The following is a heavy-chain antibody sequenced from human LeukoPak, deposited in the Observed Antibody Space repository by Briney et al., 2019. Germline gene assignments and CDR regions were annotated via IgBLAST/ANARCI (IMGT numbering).Heavy chain of an antibody. V-gene: IGHV3-30*18. CDR3: AKDRDQYYFDY. Sequence: PGGSLRLSCADSGFTFSDYGMHWVRQAPGKGLEWVAVISYDGSNKYYADSVKGRFTISRDNSKNTLYLQMNSLRAEDTAVYYCAKDRDQYYFDYWGQGTLVTVSS. D-gene: IGHD5-24*01. J-gene: IGHJ4*02. CDR2: ISYDGSNK. CDR1: GFTFSDYG.